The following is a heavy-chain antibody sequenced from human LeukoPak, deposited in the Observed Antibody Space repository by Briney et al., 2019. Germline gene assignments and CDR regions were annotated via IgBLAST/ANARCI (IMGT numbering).Heavy chain of an antibody. CDR2: FDPEDGET. V-gene: IGHV1-24*01. CDR1: GGTFSSYA. CDR3: ATAVYYDSSGYGDY. Sequence: ASVKVSCKASGGTFSSYAISWVRQAPGQGLEWMGGFDPEDGETIYVQKSQGRVTMTEDTSTDTAYMELSSLRSEDTAVYYCATAVYYDSSGYGDYWGQGTLVTVSS. J-gene: IGHJ4*02. D-gene: IGHD3-22*01.